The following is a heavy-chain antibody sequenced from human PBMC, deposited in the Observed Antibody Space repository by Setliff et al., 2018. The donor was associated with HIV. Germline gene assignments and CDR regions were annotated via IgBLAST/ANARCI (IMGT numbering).Heavy chain of an antibody. CDR2: IHYTGST. D-gene: IGHD3-10*01. CDR3: ARAKSLVRGVNYFDY. CDR1: GAPVSSGRYY. V-gene: IGHV4-39*07. J-gene: IGHJ4*02. Sequence: SETLSLTCSVSGAPVSSGRYYWGWIRQPPGKGLEWIATIHYTGSTYYNPSLKSRVTISVDTSKNQFSLKLSSVTAADTAVYYCARAKSLVRGVNYFDYWGQGTLVTVSS.